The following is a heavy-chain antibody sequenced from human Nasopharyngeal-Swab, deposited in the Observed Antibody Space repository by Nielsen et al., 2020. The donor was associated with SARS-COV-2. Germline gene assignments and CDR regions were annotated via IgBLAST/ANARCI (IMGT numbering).Heavy chain of an antibody. V-gene: IGHV3-21*01. Sequence: GESLKISCAASGFTFSNYSMNWVRQAPGKGLEWVSSISSSTSYIYYADSVKGRFTISRDNAKNSLYLQMYSLRAEDTAVYYCARDGFGESPYYYYYGMDVWGQGTTVTVSS. CDR1: GFTFSNYS. CDR3: ARDGFGESPYYYYYGMDV. J-gene: IGHJ6*02. CDR2: ISSSTSYI. D-gene: IGHD3-10*01.